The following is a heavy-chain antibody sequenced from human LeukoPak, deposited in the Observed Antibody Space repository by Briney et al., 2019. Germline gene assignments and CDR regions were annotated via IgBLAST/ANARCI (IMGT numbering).Heavy chain of an antibody. CDR2: IYYTGST. J-gene: IGHJ4*02. Sequence: SETLSLTCTVSGASVSSGSYYWTWIRQPPGKGLEGIGFIYYTGSTIYRPSLKSRVTISLDTSKNQFSLKLTSETAADTAIYYCASPGPDYGDYAYDFWGQGTLVTVSS. D-gene: IGHD4-17*01. CDR3: ASPGPDYGDYAYDF. CDR1: GASVSSGSYY. V-gene: IGHV4-61*01.